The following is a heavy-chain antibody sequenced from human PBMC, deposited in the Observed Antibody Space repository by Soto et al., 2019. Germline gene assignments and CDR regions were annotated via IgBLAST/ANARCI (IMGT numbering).Heavy chain of an antibody. Sequence: QVQLVQSGAEVKKPGASVQVSCKPSGYTFTTYAIHWVRQAPGQSLEWMAWIHTGNGNTKYSPRFQGRVTITRDTSASTASMELSSLRSEDTAVYYCAISLRLGESFDYCGQGTLVTGSS. D-gene: IGHD3-16*01. CDR1: GYTFTTYA. CDR2: IHTGNGNT. CDR3: AISLRLGESFDY. J-gene: IGHJ4*02. V-gene: IGHV1-3*04.